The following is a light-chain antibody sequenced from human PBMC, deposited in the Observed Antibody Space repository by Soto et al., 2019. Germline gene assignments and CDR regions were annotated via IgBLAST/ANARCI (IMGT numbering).Light chain of an antibody. Sequence: EIVLTQSPGTLSLSPGERATLSCRASQSISRNLAWYQQKPGRAPRLLIYGVSTRATGIPARFSGSGSGTDFTLTISRLEPEDFAVFYCQQYGISITFGQGTRLEIK. V-gene: IGKV3-20*01. CDR1: QSISRN. CDR3: QQYGISIT. J-gene: IGKJ5*01. CDR2: GVS.